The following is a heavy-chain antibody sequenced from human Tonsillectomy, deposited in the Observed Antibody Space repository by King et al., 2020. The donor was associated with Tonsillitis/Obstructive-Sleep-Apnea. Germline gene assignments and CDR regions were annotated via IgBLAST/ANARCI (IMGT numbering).Heavy chain of an antibody. Sequence: QLVQSGSEVKKPGASVKVSCKASGYIFTGYYMHWVRQAPGQGLEWMGLVNPKSGGTKYAQQFQGGVNMTRDTSISTAYMDLSRLRSDDTAVYYCARSYYDFWRGNYYYALDVWGQGTTLTVSS. CDR2: VNPKSGGT. CDR3: ARSYYDFWRGNYYYALDV. CDR1: GYIFTGYY. D-gene: IGHD3-3*01. J-gene: IGHJ6*02. V-gene: IGHV1-2*02.